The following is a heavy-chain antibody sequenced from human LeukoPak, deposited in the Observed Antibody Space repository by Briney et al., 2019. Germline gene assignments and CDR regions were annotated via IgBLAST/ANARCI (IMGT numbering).Heavy chain of an antibody. V-gene: IGHV3-73*01. J-gene: IGHJ5*02. D-gene: IGHD3-22*01. Sequence: GGSLRFSCAASGFTFSGSAMHWVRQASGKGLEWVGRIRSKANSYATAYAASVKGRFTISRDDSKNTAYLQMNSLKTEDTAVYYCTTKYYYDSSGYSGPNWFDPWGQGTLVTVSS. CDR2: IRSKANSYAT. CDR1: GFTFSGSA. CDR3: TTKYYYDSSGYSGPNWFDP.